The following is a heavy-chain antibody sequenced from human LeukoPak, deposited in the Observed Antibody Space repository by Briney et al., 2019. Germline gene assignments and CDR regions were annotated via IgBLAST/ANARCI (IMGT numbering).Heavy chain of an antibody. CDR1: GGSISSGDYY. CDR3: ARDNSGYGAFDY. CDR2: IYYSGST. J-gene: IGHJ4*02. V-gene: IGHV4-30-4*01. Sequence: SQTLSLTCTVSGGSISSGDYYWSWIPQPPGRGLEWIGYIYYSGSTYYNPALESRVTLSVDTSKSQFSLNLSSVTAADTAVYYCARDNSGYGAFDYWGQGTLVTVSS. D-gene: IGHD5-12*01.